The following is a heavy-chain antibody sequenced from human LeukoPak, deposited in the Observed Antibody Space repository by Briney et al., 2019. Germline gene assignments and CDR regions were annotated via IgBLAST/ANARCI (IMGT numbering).Heavy chain of an antibody. J-gene: IGHJ4*02. CDR3: AKDGGQYYYDSSGRFDY. V-gene: IGHV3-23*01. D-gene: IGHD3-22*01. Sequence: GGSLRLSCAASGFTYSMYGLNWVRQAPGKGLEWVSAISGSGGSTYYADSVKGRFTISGDNSKNTLYLQMNSLRAEDTAVYYCAKDGGQYYYDSSGRFDYWGQGTLVTVSS. CDR2: ISGSGGST. CDR1: GFTYSMYG.